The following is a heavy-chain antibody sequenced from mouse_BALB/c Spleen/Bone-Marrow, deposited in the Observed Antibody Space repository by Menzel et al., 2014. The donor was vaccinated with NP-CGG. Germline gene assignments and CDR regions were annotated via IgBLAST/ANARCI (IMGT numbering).Heavy chain of an antibody. D-gene: IGHD1-1*01. CDR2: IWSGGST. J-gene: IGHJ4*01. CDR3: ARNLYYGSSLYAMDY. Sequence: VKLVESGPGLVQPSQRLSITCTVSGFSLTTYGVHWVRQSPGKGLEWLGVIWSGGSTDYNAAFISRLSITKDNSKSQVFFKMNSLQANDTAIYYRARNLYYGSSLYAMDYWGQGTSVTVSS. V-gene: IGHV2-2*02. CDR1: GFSLTTYG.